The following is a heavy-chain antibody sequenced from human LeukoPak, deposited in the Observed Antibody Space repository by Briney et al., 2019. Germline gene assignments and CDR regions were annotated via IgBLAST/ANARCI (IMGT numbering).Heavy chain of an antibody. CDR3: ARDGNYYGSGSYLLGYYYMDV. D-gene: IGHD3-10*01. CDR1: GYTFTSYG. Sequence: ASVKVSCKASGYTFTSYGISWVRQAPGQGLEWMGWISAYNGNTNYAQKLQGRVTMTTDTSTSTAYMELRSLRSDDTAVYYCARDGNYYGSGSYLLGYYYMDVWGKGTTVTISS. J-gene: IGHJ6*03. CDR2: ISAYNGNT. V-gene: IGHV1-18*01.